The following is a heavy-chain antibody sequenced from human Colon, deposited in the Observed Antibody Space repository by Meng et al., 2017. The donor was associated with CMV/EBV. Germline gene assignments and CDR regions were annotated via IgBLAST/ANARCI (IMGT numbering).Heavy chain of an antibody. J-gene: IGHJ4*02. CDR2: IKQDGSEK. CDR3: ARDYSYSSSWN. V-gene: IGHV3-7*01. D-gene: IGHD6-6*01. Sequence: GESLKISCAASGFTFSSYWMSWVRQAPGKGLEWVANIKQDGSEKYYVDSVKGRFTISRDNAKNSLYLQMNSLRAEDTAVYYCARDYSYSSSWNWGQGTLVTVSS. CDR1: GFTFSSYW.